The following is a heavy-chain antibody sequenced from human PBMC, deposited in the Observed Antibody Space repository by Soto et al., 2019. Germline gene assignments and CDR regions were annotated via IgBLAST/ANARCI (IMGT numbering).Heavy chain of an antibody. CDR2: IRSKAYGGTT. Sequence: PGGSLRLSCTASGFTFGDYAMSWFRQAPGKGLEWVGFIRSKAYGGTTEYAASVKGRFTISRDDSKSIAYLQMKSLKTEDTAVYYCTRARFVSYYYDSSGYTFDYWGQGTLVTVSS. CDR1: GFTFGDYA. D-gene: IGHD3-22*01. J-gene: IGHJ4*02. CDR3: TRARFVSYYYDSSGYTFDY. V-gene: IGHV3-49*03.